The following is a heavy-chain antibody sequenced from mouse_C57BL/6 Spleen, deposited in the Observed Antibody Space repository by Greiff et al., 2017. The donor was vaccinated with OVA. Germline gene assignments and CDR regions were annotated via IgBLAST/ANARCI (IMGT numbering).Heavy chain of an antibody. V-gene: IGHV1-76*01. CDR3: AREENSYYFFAY. CDR1: GYTFTDYY. Sequence: QVQLQQSGAELVRPGASVKLSCKASGYTFTDYYINWVKQRPGQGLEWIARIYPGSGNTYYNEKFKGKATLTAEKSSSTAYMQLSSLTSEDSAVYFCAREENSYYFFAYWGQGTLVTVSA. D-gene: IGHD1-1*01. J-gene: IGHJ3*01. CDR2: IYPGSGNT.